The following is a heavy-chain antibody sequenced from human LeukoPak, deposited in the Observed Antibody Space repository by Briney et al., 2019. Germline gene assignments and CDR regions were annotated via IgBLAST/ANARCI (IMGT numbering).Heavy chain of an antibody. V-gene: IGHV3-7*01. J-gene: IGHJ4*02. CDR1: GFAFSSYW. CDR3: ARSGSDFDC. Sequence: GGSLRLSCAASGFAFSSYWMSWVRQAPGKGLEWVANIKQDGSEKNYVDSVKGRFTISRDNAKNSQYLQINSLRVEDTAVYYCARSGSDFDCWGQGTLVSVSS. D-gene: IGHD1-26*01. CDR2: IKQDGSEK.